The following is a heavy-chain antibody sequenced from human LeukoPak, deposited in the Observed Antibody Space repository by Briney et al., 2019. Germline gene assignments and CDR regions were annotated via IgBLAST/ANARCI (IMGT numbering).Heavy chain of an antibody. Sequence: PSQTLSLTCTVSGGSVSSGDYYWSWIRQPPGKGLEWIGYIYYSGSTNYNPSLKSRVTISVDTSKNQFSLKLSSVTAADTAVYYCASWADESYYYDSSGYYYGGAFDIWGQGTMVTVSS. D-gene: IGHD3-22*01. CDR2: IYYSGST. CDR1: GGSVSSGDYY. V-gene: IGHV4-61*08. CDR3: ASWADESYYYDSSGYYYGGAFDI. J-gene: IGHJ3*02.